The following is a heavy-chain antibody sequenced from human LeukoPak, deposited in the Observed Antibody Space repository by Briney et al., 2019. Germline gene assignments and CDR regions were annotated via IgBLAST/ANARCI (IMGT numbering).Heavy chain of an antibody. J-gene: IGHJ3*02. CDR2: INPNSGGT. Sequence: GASVKVSCKASGGTFSSYAISWVRQAPGQGLEWMEWINPNSGGTNYAQKFQGRVTMTRDTSISTAYMELSRLRSDDTAVYYCASLSPDTAMVDAFDIWGQGTMVTVSS. CDR1: GGTFSSYA. V-gene: IGHV1-2*02. CDR3: ASLSPDTAMVDAFDI. D-gene: IGHD5-18*01.